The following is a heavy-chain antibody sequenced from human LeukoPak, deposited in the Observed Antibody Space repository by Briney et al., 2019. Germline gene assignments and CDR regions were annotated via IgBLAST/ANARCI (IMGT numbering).Heavy chain of an antibody. CDR3: ARHGSSRSPFYP. CDR1: GGSICRYY. J-gene: IGHJ5*02. D-gene: IGHD6-13*01. V-gene: IGHV4-59*08. CDR2: IYDSGST. Sequence: PSETLSLTCTVSGGSICRYYWSWIRQPPGKGLEWIGYIYDSGSTNYNPSLKSRVTISVDTSKNQFSLKLSSVTAADTAVYYCARHGSSRSPFYPWGQGTLVIVSS.